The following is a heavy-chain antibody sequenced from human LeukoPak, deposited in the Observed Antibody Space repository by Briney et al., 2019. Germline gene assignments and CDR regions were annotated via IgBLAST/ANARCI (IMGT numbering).Heavy chain of an antibody. CDR1: GYSISSGYL. V-gene: IGHV4-38-2*02. D-gene: IGHD2-2*01. Sequence: SATLSLTCVVSGYSISSGYLWAWIRQSPGKGLEWIGSIYHSGSAHYNPSLKSRVTISLETSKNQFSLKLFSVTAADAAVYYCARDPRWLTPDCTTTSCYENYFDPWGQGTLVTVSS. CDR3: ARDPRWLTPDCTTTSCYENYFDP. CDR2: IYHSGSA. J-gene: IGHJ5*02.